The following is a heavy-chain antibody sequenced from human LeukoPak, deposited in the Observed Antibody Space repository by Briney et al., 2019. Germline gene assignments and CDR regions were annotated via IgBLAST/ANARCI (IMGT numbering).Heavy chain of an antibody. CDR2: ISSSGSTI. V-gene: IGHV3-48*03. CDR3: ARAFGLTDY. Sequence: GGSLRLSCAASGFTFSTYEMNWVRQAPGKGLEWVSYISSSGSTIYYADSVKGRFTISRDNAKNSLYLQMNSLRGEDTAVYYCARAFGLTDYWGQGTLVTVSS. D-gene: IGHD3/OR15-3a*01. CDR1: GFTFSTYE. J-gene: IGHJ4*02.